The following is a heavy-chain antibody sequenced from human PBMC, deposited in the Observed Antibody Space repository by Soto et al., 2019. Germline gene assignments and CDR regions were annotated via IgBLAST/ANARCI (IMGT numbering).Heavy chain of an antibody. CDR2: IYYSGST. J-gene: IGHJ4*02. Sequence: QLQLQESGPGLVKPSETLSLTCTVSGGSISSSSYYWGWIRQPPGKGLEWIGSIYYSGSTYYNPSLMSRVTLAVDTSKNQFSLKLSSVTAADTAVYYCARLGLIDYWGQGTLVTVSS. CDR3: ARLGLIDY. D-gene: IGHD3-16*01. CDR1: GGSISSSSYY. V-gene: IGHV4-39*01.